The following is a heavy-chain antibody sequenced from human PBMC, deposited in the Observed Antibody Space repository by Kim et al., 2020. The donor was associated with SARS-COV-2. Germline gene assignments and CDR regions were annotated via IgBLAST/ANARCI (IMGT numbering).Heavy chain of an antibody. J-gene: IGHJ3*02. D-gene: IGHD3-9*01. CDR2: ISAYNGNA. CDR1: GYTFTNYG. CDR3: ARDSGPLRYFDWFLTIGAFDI. Sequence: ASVKVSCKASGYTFTNYGISWVRQAPGQGLEWMGWISAYNGNANYAQKLQGRVTMTTDTSTSTAYMELRSLRSDDTAVYYCARDSGPLRYFDWFLTIGAFDIWGQGTMVTVSS. V-gene: IGHV1-18*01.